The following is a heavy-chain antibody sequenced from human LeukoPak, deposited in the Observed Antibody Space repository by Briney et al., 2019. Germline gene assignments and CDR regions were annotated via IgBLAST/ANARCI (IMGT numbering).Heavy chain of an antibody. CDR1: GFTFSSYG. V-gene: IGHV3-33*01. CDR3: AREATMTIVVTTGGMDV. D-gene: IGHD3-22*01. Sequence: GRSLRLSCAASGFTFSSYGMHWVRQAPGKGLEWVAVIWYDGSNKYYADSVKGRFTISRDNSKNTLYLQMNSLRAEDTAVYYCAREATMTIVVTTGGMDVWSQGTTVSVSS. J-gene: IGHJ6*02. CDR2: IWYDGSNK.